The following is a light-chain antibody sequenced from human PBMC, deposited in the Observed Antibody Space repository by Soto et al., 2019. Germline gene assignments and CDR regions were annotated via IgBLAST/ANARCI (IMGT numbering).Light chain of an antibody. CDR3: QQYAGYSRT. J-gene: IGKJ1*01. V-gene: IGKV1-5*03. CDR1: QSISGW. CDR2: KAS. Sequence: DVQMTQSPSTLSASVGDRVTITCRASQSISGWLAWYQQRPGTAPKLMIYKASTLETGVPSRFSGSGSGTEFTLTITDLQPDDFATYYCQQYAGYSRTFGQGTKVEIK.